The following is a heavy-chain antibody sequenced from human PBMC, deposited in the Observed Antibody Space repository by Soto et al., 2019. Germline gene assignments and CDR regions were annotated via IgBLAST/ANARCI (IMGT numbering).Heavy chain of an antibody. CDR1: GFTFSSYG. V-gene: IGHV3-30*18. CDR3: AKALVGANSYGMDV. Sequence: QVQLVESGGGVVQPGRSLRLSCAASGFTFSSYGMHWVRQAPGKGLEWVAVISYDGSNKYYADSVKGRFTISRDNSKNTLYLQMNSLRAGDMAVYYCAKALVGANSYGMDVWGQGTTVTVSS. J-gene: IGHJ6*02. CDR2: ISYDGSNK. D-gene: IGHD1-26*01.